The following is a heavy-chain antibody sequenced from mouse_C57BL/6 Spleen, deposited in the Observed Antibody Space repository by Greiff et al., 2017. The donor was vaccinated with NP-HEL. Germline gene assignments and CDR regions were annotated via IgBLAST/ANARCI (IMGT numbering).Heavy chain of an antibody. J-gene: IGHJ4*01. CDR3: ARPYSNYLYAMDY. D-gene: IGHD2-5*01. Sequence: QVHVKQSGAELVKPGASVKLSCKASGYTFTSYWMHWVKQRPGQGLEWIGMIHPNSGSTNYNEKFKSKATLTVDKSSSTAYMQLSSLTSEDSAVYYCARPYSNYLYAMDYWGQGTSVTVSS. V-gene: IGHV1-64*01. CDR1: GYTFTSYW. CDR2: IHPNSGST.